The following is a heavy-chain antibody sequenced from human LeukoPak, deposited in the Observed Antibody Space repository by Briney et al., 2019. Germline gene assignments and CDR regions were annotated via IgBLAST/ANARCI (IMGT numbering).Heavy chain of an antibody. D-gene: IGHD6-13*01. Sequence: GGSLRLSCAASGFTFSSYEMNWVRQAPGKGLEWVSYISSSGSTIYYADSVKGRFTISRDNAKNSLYLQMNSLRAEDTAVYYCARTFQELPQLYYYYYMDVWGKGTTVTVSS. V-gene: IGHV3-48*03. CDR1: GFTFSSYE. CDR2: ISSSGSTI. J-gene: IGHJ6*03. CDR3: ARTFQELPQLYYYYYMDV.